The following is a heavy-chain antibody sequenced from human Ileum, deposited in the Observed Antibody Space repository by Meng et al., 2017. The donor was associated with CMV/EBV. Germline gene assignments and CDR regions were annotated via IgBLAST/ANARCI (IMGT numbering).Heavy chain of an antibody. CDR3: ASIHPILDYSEY. CDR2: ISTNSGHI. D-gene: IGHD2/OR15-2a*01. J-gene: IGHJ4*02. Sequence: VGVGGSFMQLGEYLTLSCAASGFTVSSNHMSWVRQAPGKGLEWVSCISTNSGHIFYEDSVKGRFTISRDNAKNSLYLEMNRLRAEDTAVYYCASIHPILDYSEYWGQGTLVTVSS. CDR1: GFTVSSNH. V-gene: IGHV3-21*01.